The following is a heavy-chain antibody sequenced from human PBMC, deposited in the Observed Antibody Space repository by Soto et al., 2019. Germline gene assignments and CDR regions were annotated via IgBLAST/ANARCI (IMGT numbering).Heavy chain of an antibody. V-gene: IGHV3-30*04. D-gene: IGHD4-17*01. J-gene: IGHJ4*02. CDR1: GFDFGNYA. CDR3: ARDPVPGAPDYYDY. CDR2: IGHDGINK. Sequence: QVQLVESGGGVVQPGRSLRLSCAASGFDFGNYAMHWVRQAPGKGPEWMTVIGHDGINKYYADSVRGRFTISRDDSKNTLYFQMNSLRVEDSAVYYCARDPVPGAPDYYDYWGQGTLVTVSS.